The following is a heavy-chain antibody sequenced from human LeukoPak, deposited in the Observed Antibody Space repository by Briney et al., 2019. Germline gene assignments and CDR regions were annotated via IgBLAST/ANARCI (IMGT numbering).Heavy chain of an antibody. J-gene: IGHJ4*02. CDR3: ARGWAVANFDY. V-gene: IGHV4-34*01. CDR1: GGSFSGYY. D-gene: IGHD6-19*01. Sequence: SETLSLTCAVYGGSFSGYYWSWIRQPPGKGLEWIGEINHSGSTNYNPSLKSRVTISVDTSKNQFSLKLSSVTAADTAVYYCARGWAVANFDYWGQGTLATVSS. CDR2: INHSGST.